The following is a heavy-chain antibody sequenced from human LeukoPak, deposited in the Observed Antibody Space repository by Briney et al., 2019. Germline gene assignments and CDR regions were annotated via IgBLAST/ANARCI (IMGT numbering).Heavy chain of an antibody. J-gene: IGHJ4*02. CDR1: GYTLTSYG. V-gene: IGHV1-18*01. CDR2: ISAYNGNT. D-gene: IGHD4-17*01. CDR3: ARDGLDYGDYGYDY. Sequence: AASAKVSCKASGYTLTSYGISWVRQAPGQGLEWMGWISAYNGNTNYAQKLQGRVTMTTDTSTSTAYMELRSLRSDDTAVYYCARDGLDYGDYGYDYWGQGTLVTVSS.